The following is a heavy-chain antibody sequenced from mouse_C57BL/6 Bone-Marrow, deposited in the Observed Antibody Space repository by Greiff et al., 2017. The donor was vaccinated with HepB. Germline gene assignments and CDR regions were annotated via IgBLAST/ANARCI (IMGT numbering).Heavy chain of an antibody. CDR2: IDPETGGT. D-gene: IGHD2-3*01. CDR1: GYTFTDYE. CDR3: TDGYYLAY. Sequence: QVQLKESGAELVRPGASVTLSCKASGYTFTDYEMHWVKQTPVHGLEWIGAIDPETGGTAYNQKFKGKAILTADKSSSTAYMELRSLTSEDSAVYYCTDGYYLAYWGQGTLVTVSA. J-gene: IGHJ3*01. V-gene: IGHV1-15*01.